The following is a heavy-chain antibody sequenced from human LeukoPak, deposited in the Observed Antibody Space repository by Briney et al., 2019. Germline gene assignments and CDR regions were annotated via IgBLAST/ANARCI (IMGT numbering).Heavy chain of an antibody. D-gene: IGHD6-19*01. CDR3: ARERYYSGAVADAYYFEH. Sequence: GGSLRLSCAVSGLSFSNYWMHWVRQAPGRGLEWVSSIYRGGSTYYADSVKGRFTISRDDSKNTLYLQMDSLRADDTAVYYCARERYYSGAVADAYYFEHWGLGTLVTVSS. J-gene: IGHJ4*02. CDR2: IYRGGST. V-gene: IGHV3-53*01. CDR1: GLSFSNYW.